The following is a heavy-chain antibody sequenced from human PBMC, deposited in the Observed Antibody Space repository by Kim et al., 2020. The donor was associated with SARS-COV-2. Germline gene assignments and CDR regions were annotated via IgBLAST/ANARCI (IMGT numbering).Heavy chain of an antibody. CDR1: GFTLSVYS. V-gene: IGHV3-48*04. CDR3: LREIHWAFNI. CDR2: ISGSGTIT. J-gene: IGHJ3*02. Sequence: GGSLRLSCATSGFTLSVYSMNWVRQSPGKGLEWVSHISGSGTITKHADAVRGRITISRDNAKNSLFLQMNGLRAEDTAVSYCLREIHWAFNIWGQGTVVTVSS.